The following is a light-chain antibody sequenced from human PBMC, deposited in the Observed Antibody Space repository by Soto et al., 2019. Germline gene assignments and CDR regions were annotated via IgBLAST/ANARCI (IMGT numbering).Light chain of an antibody. CDR2: DVS. J-gene: IGLJ2*01. CDR1: SSDVGGYNY. CDR3: CSYAGSFVV. Sequence: QLVLTQPRSVSGSPGQSVTISCTGTSSDVGGYNYVSWYQQHPGKAPKLMIYDVSKRPSGVPDRFSGSKSGNTASLTISGLQAEDEADYYCCSYAGSFVVFGGGTKPTVL. V-gene: IGLV2-11*01.